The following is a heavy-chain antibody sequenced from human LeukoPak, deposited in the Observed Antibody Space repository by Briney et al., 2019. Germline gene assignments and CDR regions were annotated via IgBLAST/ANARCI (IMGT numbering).Heavy chain of an antibody. D-gene: IGHD2-2*02. CDR2: IYTSGST. CDR3: ARSGGPAAILDWFDP. V-gene: IGHV4-4*07. CDR1: GGSISSYY. J-gene: IGHJ5*02. Sequence: PSETLSLTCTVSGGSISSYYWSWIRQPAGKGLEWIGRIYTSGSTNYNPSLKSRVTMSVDTSKNQFSLKPSSVTAADTAVYYCARSGGPAAILDWFDPWGQGTLVTVSS.